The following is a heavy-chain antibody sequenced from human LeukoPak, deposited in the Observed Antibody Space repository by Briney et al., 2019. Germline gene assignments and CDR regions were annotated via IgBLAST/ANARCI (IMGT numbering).Heavy chain of an antibody. CDR1: GGSISSGDYY. CDR2: INHSGST. CDR3: ARGRLPIDY. J-gene: IGHJ4*02. D-gene: IGHD6-25*01. Sequence: SQTLSLTCTVSGGSISSGDYYWSWIRQPPGKGLEWIGEINHSGSTNYNPSLKSRVTISVDTSKNQFSLKLSSVTAADTAVYYCARGRLPIDYWGQGTLVTVSS. V-gene: IGHV4-30-4*08.